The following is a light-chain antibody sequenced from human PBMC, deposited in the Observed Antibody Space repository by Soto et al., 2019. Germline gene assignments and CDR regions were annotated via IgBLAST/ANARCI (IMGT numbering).Light chain of an antibody. V-gene: IGLV2-23*03. J-gene: IGLJ3*02. CDR1: SSDIGSYNL. CDR2: EGS. Sequence: SALTQPASVSGSPGQSITISCTGTSSDIGSYNLVSWYQRHPGEAPKLIIYEGSKRSSGVSNRFSGSKSGNTASQTISGLQAEDEADYFCCSYAGTTTFVVFGGGTKLAVL. CDR3: CSYAGTTTFVV.